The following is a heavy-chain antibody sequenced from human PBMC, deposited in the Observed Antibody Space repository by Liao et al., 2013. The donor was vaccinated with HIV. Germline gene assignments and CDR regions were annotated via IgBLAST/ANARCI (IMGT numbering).Heavy chain of an antibody. J-gene: IGHJ5*02. V-gene: IGHV4-39*07. CDR3: ARALLLYCSSTSCYSNWFDP. CDR1: GGSISSSSYY. D-gene: IGHD2-2*01. CDR2: IYYSGST. Sequence: QVQLQESGPGLVKPSETLSLTCTVSGGSISSSSYYWGWIRQPPGKGLEWIGSIYYSGSTYYNPSLKSRVTISVDTSKNQFSLKLSSVTAADTAVYYCARALLLYCSSTSCYSNWFDPWGQGTLVTVSS.